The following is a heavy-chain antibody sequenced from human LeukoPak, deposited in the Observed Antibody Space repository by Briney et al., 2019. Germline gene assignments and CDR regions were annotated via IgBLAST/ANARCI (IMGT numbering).Heavy chain of an antibody. CDR1: GYSISSGYY. V-gene: IGHV4-38-2*01. D-gene: IGHD2-15*01. J-gene: IGHJ4*02. CDR3: ARLGGTLHY. Sequence: PSETLSLTCAVSGYSISSGYYWGWIRQPPGKGLEWIGSIYHSGRTYYNPSLKSRVTISVDTSKNQFSLKLSSVTAADTAVYYCARLGGTLHYWGQGTLVTVSS. CDR2: IYHSGRT.